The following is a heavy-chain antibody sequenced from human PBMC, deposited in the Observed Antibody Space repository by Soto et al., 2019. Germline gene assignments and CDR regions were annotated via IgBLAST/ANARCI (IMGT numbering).Heavy chain of an antibody. CDR2: ISYDGSNQ. V-gene: IGHV3-30*04. CDR3: ARQAMAAPKYHYRFLDV. Sequence: QVQLAESGGGVVQPGRSLRLSCEASGFTFRDFAVHWIRQAPGRGLEWVTLISYDGSNQYFADSVKGRFTISRDNSKNTLSLHMNSLTSEDTAVYFCARQAMAAPKYHYRFLDVWGRGTMVTVSS. CDR1: GFTFRDFA. J-gene: IGHJ6*02. D-gene: IGHD2-2*01.